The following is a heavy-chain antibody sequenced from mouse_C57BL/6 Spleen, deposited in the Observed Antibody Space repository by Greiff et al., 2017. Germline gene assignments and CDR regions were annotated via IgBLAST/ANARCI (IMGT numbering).Heavy chain of an antibody. CDR2: INPNNGGT. CDR1: GYTFTDYY. CDR3: ARSRFSFAY. J-gene: IGHJ3*01. V-gene: IGHV1-26*01. Sequence: EVQLQQSGPELVKPGASVKISCKASGYTFTDYYMNWVKQSHGKSLEWIGDINPNNGGTSYNQKFKGKATLTVDKSSSTAYMELRSLTSEGSAVYYCARSRFSFAYWGQGTLVTVSA.